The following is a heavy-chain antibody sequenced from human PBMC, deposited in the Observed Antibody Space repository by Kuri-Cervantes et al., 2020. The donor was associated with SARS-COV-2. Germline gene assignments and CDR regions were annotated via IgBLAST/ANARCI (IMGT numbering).Heavy chain of an antibody. Sequence: GSLRLSCAVYGGSFGGYYWTWIRQPPGKGLEWIGEINHSGSTNYNPSLKSRVTISVDTSKNQFSLKLSSVAAADTVVYYCARALPWDLRGNDAFDIWGQGTMVTVSS. J-gene: IGHJ3*02. CDR2: INHSGST. V-gene: IGHV4-34*01. D-gene: IGHD1-26*01. CDR3: ARALPWDLRGNDAFDI. CDR1: GGSFGGYY.